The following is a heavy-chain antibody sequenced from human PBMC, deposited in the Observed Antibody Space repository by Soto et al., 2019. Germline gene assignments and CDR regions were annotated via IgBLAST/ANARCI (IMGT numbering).Heavy chain of an antibody. CDR3: ARVGASYSYYYYGMDV. D-gene: IGHD1-26*01. Sequence: ASVKVSCKASGYTFTSYYMHWVRQAPGQGLEWMGIINPSGGSTSYAQKFQGRVTMTRDTSTSTVYMELSSLRSEDTAVYYCARVGASYSYYYYGMDVWGQGTTVTVSS. V-gene: IGHV1-46*01. CDR1: GYTFTSYY. CDR2: INPSGGST. J-gene: IGHJ6*02.